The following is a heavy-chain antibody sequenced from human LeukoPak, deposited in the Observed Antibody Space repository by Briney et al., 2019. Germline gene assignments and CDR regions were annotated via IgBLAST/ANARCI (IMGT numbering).Heavy chain of an antibody. CDR1: GGSISSYY. D-gene: IGHD6-13*01. J-gene: IGHJ4*02. V-gene: IGHV4-59*01. CDR2: LYYSGIT. CDR3: ARSYSSSWDY. Sequence: SETLSLTCTVSGGSISSYYWSWVRQPPGKGLEWIGDLYYSGITHYNPSLKSRVTISVDTSKNQFSLRLTSVTAAGTAVYYCARSYSSSWDYWGRGTLVTVSS.